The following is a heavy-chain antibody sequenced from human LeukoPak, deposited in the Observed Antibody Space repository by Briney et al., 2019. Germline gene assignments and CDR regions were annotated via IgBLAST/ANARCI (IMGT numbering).Heavy chain of an antibody. V-gene: IGHV1-8*01. J-gene: IGHJ4*02. CDR2: TNPNSGNT. D-gene: IGHD2-2*01. CDR1: GYTFTSYD. Sequence: ASVKVSCKASGYTFTSYDINWVRQATGQGLEWLGWTNPNSGNTGYAQKFQGRVTMTRNTSISTAYMELSSLRSEDTAVYYCAKSLEDIVVVPAAAPQVYFDYWGQGTLVTVSS. CDR3: AKSLEDIVVVPAAAPQVYFDY.